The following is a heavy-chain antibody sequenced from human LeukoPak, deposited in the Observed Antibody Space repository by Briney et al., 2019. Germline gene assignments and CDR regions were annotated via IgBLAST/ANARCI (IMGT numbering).Heavy chain of an antibody. CDR3: ARVLGLEGFDY. Sequence: SVTLSLTCTVSGGSISSSSYYWGWIRQPPGKGLEWIGSIYYSGSTYYNPSLKSRVTISVDTSKNQFSLKLSSVTAADTAVYYCARVLGLEGFDYWGQGTLVTVSS. V-gene: IGHV4-39*01. CDR1: GGSISSSSYY. D-gene: IGHD1-1*01. J-gene: IGHJ4*02. CDR2: IYYSGST.